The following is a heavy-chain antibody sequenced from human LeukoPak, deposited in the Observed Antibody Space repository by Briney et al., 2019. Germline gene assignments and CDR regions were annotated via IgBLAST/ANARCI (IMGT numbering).Heavy chain of an antibody. CDR1: GYTFTSYA. D-gene: IGHD2-15*01. V-gene: IGHV7-4-1*02. Sequence: ASVKVSCKASGYTFTSYAMNWVRQAPGQGLEWMGWINTNTGNPTYAQGFTGRFVFPLDTSVSTAYLQISSLKAEDTAVYYCAREGNDCSGGSCYSVPFDPWGQGTLVTVSS. CDR3: AREGNDCSGGSCYSVPFDP. J-gene: IGHJ5*02. CDR2: INTNTGNP.